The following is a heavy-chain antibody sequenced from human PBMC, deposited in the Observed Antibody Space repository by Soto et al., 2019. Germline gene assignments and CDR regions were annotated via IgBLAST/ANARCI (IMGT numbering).Heavy chain of an antibody. CDR3: ARLPKGYCSSTSCYTNY. Sequence: GESLKISCKGSGYSFTSYWISWVRQMPGKGLEWMGRIDPSDSYTNYSPSFQGHVTISADKSISTAYLQWSSLKASDTAMYYCARLPKGYCSSTSCYTNYWGQGTLVTVSS. CDR1: GYSFTSYW. J-gene: IGHJ4*02. D-gene: IGHD2-2*02. CDR2: IDPSDSYT. V-gene: IGHV5-10-1*01.